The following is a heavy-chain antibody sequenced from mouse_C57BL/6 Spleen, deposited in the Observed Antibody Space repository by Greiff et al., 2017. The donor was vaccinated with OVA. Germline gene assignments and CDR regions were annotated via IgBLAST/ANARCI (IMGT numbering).Heavy chain of an antibody. CDR3: ARSPYGSSGAMDY. Sequence: QQSGTELVKPGASVKLSCKASGYTFTSYWMHWVKQRPGQGLEWIGNINPSNGGTNYNEKFKSKATLTVDKSSSTAYMQLSSLTSEDSAVYYCARSPYGSSGAMDYWGQGTSVTVSS. J-gene: IGHJ4*01. CDR1: GYTFTSYW. CDR2: INPSNGGT. V-gene: IGHV1-53*01. D-gene: IGHD1-1*01.